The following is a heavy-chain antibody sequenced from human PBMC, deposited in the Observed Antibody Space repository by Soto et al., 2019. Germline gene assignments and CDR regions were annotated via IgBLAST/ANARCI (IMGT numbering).Heavy chain of an antibody. CDR3: ARDMCGDCFTFDS. D-gene: IGHD2-21*02. CDR2: LYYSGST. Sequence: QVQLQESGPGLVKPSQTLSLTCTASGGSISSGGYYWSWIRQHPGKGLEWIGYLYYSGSTYYNPSLHSRATLSVDTAKTQFSLTLSSVTAADTAVYYCARDMCGDCFTFDSWGQGTLVTVSS. CDR1: GGSISSGGYY. J-gene: IGHJ4*02. V-gene: IGHV4-31*03.